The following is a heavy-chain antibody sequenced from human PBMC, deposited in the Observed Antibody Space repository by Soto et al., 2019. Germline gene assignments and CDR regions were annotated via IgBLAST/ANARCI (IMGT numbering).Heavy chain of an antibody. V-gene: IGHV1-2*04. CDR3: ARDPGYGSGSYYDY. CDR2: INPNSGGT. CDR1: GYTFTGYY. Sequence: QVQLVQSGAEVKKPGASVKVSCKASGYTFTGYYMHWVRQAPGHGLEWMGWINPNSGGTNYAQKFQGWVTMTRDTSISTAYMELSRLRSDDTAVYYCARDPGYGSGSYYDYWGQGTLVTVSS. J-gene: IGHJ4*02. D-gene: IGHD3-10*01.